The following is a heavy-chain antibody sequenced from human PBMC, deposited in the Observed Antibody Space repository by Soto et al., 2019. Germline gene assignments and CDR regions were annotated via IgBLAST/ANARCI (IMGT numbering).Heavy chain of an antibody. CDR2: ISSSSRYT. CDR3: ATWDYYGSGSVDYYYGMDV. CDR1: GFTFSDYY. D-gene: IGHD3-10*01. V-gene: IGHV3-11*06. Sequence: PGGSLRLSCTSSGFTFSDYYMSWIRQAPGKGLEWVSYISSSSRYTNYADSVKGRFTISRDNSKNTLYLQMNSLRAEDTAVYYCATWDYYGSGSVDYYYGMDVWGQGTTVTVSS. J-gene: IGHJ6*02.